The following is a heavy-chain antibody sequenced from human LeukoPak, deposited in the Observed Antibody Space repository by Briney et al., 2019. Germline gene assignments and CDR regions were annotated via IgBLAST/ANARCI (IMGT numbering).Heavy chain of an antibody. V-gene: IGHV4-39*01. J-gene: IGHJ4*02. Sequence: PSETLALNCGVSGAAITMARLEWAWIRQPPGQDLEWIATISSSGTAYYNPSLMSRVTISVGTSKNQFSLDLRSVTAAGTRLFSCARFKGGTGFDHWGQGILVIVSS. CDR3: ARFKGGTGFDH. CDR2: ISSSGTA. CDR1: GAAITMARLE. D-gene: IGHD1-26*01.